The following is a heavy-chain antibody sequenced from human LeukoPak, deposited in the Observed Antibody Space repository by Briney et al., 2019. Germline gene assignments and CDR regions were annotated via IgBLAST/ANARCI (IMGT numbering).Heavy chain of an antibody. CDR1: GYSISTGYY. V-gene: IGHV4-4*07. CDR2: IYTSGST. CDR3: ARDLFSRYDYVWGGFRVPWFDP. Sequence: PSETLSLTCAVSGYSISTGYYWSWIRQPAGKGLEWIGRIYTSGSTNYNPSLKSRVTMSVDTSKNQFSLKLSSVTAADTAVYYCARDLFSRYDYVWGGFRVPWFDPWGQGTLVTVSS. D-gene: IGHD3-16*01. J-gene: IGHJ5*02.